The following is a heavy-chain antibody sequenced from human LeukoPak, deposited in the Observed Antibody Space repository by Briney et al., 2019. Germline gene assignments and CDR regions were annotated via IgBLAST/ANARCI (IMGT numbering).Heavy chain of an antibody. CDR2: IYYSGST. CDR1: GGSISSYY. Sequence: SETLSLTCTVYGGSISSYYWSWIRQPPGKGLEWIGYIYYSGSTNYNPSLKSRVTISVDTSKNQFSLKLSSVTAADTAVYYCARRNIVVVPAATQGYYYYYGMDVWGQGTTVTVSS. J-gene: IGHJ6*02. D-gene: IGHD2-2*01. V-gene: IGHV4-59*08. CDR3: ARRNIVVVPAATQGYYYYYGMDV.